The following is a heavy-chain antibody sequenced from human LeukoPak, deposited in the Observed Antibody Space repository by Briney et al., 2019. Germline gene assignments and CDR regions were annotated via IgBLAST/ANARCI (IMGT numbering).Heavy chain of an antibody. CDR1: GFTFSVSS. J-gene: IGHJ6*03. CDR2: VRNKGNNYAT. Sequence: GGSLKLSCAASGFTFSVSSMHWVRQASGRGLEWVGRVRNKGNNYATAYAASGKGRFTISRDDSKNTAYLQMNSLKTEDTAVYYCTRHQLDCSSTDCYDYYYMDVWGKGTTVTVSS. CDR3: TRHQLDCSSTDCYDYYYMDV. V-gene: IGHV3-73*01. D-gene: IGHD2-2*01.